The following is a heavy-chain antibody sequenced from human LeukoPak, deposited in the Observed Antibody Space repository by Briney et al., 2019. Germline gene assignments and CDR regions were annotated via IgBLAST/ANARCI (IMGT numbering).Heavy chain of an antibody. J-gene: IGHJ4*02. CDR3: AVYSSGWYYFDY. CDR2: IYHSGST. V-gene: IGHV4-38-2*02. CDR1: GDSISTYY. D-gene: IGHD6-19*01. Sequence: SETLSLTCTVSGDSISTYYWSWIRQPPGKGLEWIGSIYHSGSTYYNPSLKSRVTISVDTSKNQFSLKLSSVTAADTAVYYCAVYSSGWYYFDYWGQGTLVTVSS.